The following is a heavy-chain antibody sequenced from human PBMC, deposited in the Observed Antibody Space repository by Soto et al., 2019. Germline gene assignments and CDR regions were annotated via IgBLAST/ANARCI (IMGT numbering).Heavy chain of an antibody. D-gene: IGHD4-17*01. CDR1: GFTFSSYG. CDR2: IWYDGSNK. Sequence: QVQLVESGGGVVQPGRSLRLSCAASGFTFSSYGMHWVRQAPGKGLEWVAVIWYDGSNKYYADSVKGRFTISRDNSKNTLYLHMNSLRAEDTAVYYCARVPTVTPVFFDYWGQGTLVTVSS. J-gene: IGHJ4*02. V-gene: IGHV3-33*01. CDR3: ARVPTVTPVFFDY.